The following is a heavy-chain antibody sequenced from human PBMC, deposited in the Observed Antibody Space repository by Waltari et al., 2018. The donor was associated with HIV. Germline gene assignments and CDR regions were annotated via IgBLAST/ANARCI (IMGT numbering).Heavy chain of an antibody. V-gene: IGHV1-2*06. CDR1: GYTFTAHS. CDR2: INLNSGDT. CDR3: ARDSYYYDSSGFFPDF. Sequence: QVQLVQSGAEVKKPGASVKVSCKASGYTFTAHSMHWVRQAPGQGLEWMGRINLNSGDTNYGQKFQGRVTMTRDTSISTAYMELSRLRSDDTAVYYCARDSYYYDSSGFFPDFWGQGTLVTVSS. D-gene: IGHD3-22*01. J-gene: IGHJ4*02.